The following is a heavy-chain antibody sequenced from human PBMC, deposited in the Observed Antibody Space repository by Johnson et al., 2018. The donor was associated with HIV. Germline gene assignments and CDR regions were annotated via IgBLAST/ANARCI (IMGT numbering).Heavy chain of an antibody. CDR1: GFTFSYYG. D-gene: IGHD6-13*01. J-gene: IGHJ3*02. CDR2: TSYDGSNK. Sequence: QVQLVESGGGVVQPGRSLRLSCAASGFTFSYYGMHWVRQAPGKGLEWVAGTSYDGSNKYSAASVKGRFTISRDNAKNSLYLQKNSLGAEDTALYYCARGFSSSSSSWKGAFDIWGQGTMVTVSS. V-gene: IGHV3-30*19. CDR3: ARGFSSSSSSWKGAFDI.